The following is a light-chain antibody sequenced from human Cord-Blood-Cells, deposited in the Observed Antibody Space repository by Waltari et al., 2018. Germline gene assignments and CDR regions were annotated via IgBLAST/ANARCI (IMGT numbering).Light chain of an antibody. Sequence: TISCTGTSSDVGGYNYVSWYQQHPGKAPKLMMYDVSKRPSGVSNRFSGSKSGNTASLTISGLQAEGEADYYCSSYTSSSTLVVFGGGTKLTVL. V-gene: IGLV2-14*04. J-gene: IGLJ2*01. CDR2: DVS. CDR3: SSYTSSSTLVV. CDR1: SSDVGGYNY.